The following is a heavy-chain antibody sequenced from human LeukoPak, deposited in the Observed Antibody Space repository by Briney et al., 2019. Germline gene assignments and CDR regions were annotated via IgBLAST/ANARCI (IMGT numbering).Heavy chain of an antibody. CDR1: GGSISSCGYY. Sequence: SETLSLTCTVSGGSISSCGYYWSWIRQHPGKGLEWIGYIYYSGNTYYNPSLKSRVTISVDTSKNQFSLKLSSVTAADTAVYYCARVVKIVVVPAALLGDYYFDYWGQGTLVTVSS. J-gene: IGHJ4*02. CDR2: IYYSGNT. V-gene: IGHV4-31*03. CDR3: ARVVKIVVVPAALLGDYYFDY. D-gene: IGHD2-2*01.